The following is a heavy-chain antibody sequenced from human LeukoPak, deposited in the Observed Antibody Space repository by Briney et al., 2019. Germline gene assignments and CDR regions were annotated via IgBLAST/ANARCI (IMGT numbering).Heavy chain of an antibody. CDR3: AKDRDYYLVGFFDY. CDR1: GFTCSSYA. J-gene: IGHJ4*02. CDR2: ISGSGVTT. Sequence: GGSLRLXCAASGFTCSSYAMSWVRLAPGKGLEWVSAISGSGVTTYYADSVKGRFTISRDNSKNTLYLQMNSLRAEDTALYYCAKDRDYYLVGFFDYWGQGTLVTVSS. D-gene: IGHD3-10*01. V-gene: IGHV3-23*01.